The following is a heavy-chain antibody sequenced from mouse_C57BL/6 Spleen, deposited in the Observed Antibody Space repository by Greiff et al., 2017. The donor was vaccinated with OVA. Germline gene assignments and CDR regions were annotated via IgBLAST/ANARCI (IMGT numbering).Heavy chain of an antibody. Sequence: EVQLVESGEGLVKPGGSLKLSCAASGFTFSSYAMSWVRQTPEKRLEWVAYISSGGDYIYYADTVKGRFTISRDNARNTLYLQMSSLKSEDTAMYYYTRDPSYSNYDAMDYWGQGTSVTVSS. D-gene: IGHD2-5*01. V-gene: IGHV5-9-1*02. CDR2: ISSGGDYI. CDR1: GFTFSSYA. CDR3: TRDPSYSNYDAMDY. J-gene: IGHJ4*01.